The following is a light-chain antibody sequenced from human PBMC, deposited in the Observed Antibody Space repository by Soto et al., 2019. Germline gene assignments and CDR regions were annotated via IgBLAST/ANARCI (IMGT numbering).Light chain of an antibody. CDR2: DAS. V-gene: IGKV3-11*01. J-gene: IGKJ5*01. Sequence: EIMLTQCPATLRVSPVDVSTLSGMASQSVSNYLAWYQQKPGQAPRLLIYDASNRATGIPARFSGSGSGTDFTLTISSLEPEDFALYYCQQRSSWPMTFGQGTRLEIK. CDR3: QQRSSWPMT. CDR1: QSVSNY.